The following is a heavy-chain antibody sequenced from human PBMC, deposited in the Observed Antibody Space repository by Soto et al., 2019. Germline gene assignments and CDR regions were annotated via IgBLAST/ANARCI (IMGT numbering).Heavy chain of an antibody. V-gene: IGHV1-18*01. Sequence: ASVKVSCKASGYTFTNYGVSWVRQAPGQGLEWMGWINTYNGNTNYEEKFQGRVTVTTDTPTTTAYMELRSLRSDDTAVYYCARGADPTYFDNWGQGTLVTVS. CDR1: GYTFTNYG. D-gene: IGHD6-25*01. CDR2: INTYNGNT. J-gene: IGHJ4*02. CDR3: ARGADPTYFDN.